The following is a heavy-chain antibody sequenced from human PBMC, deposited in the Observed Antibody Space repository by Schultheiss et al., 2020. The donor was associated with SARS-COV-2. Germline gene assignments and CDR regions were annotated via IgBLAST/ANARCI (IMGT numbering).Heavy chain of an antibody. D-gene: IGHD3-10*01. Sequence: GESLKISCAASGFTVSSNYMSWVRQAPGKGLVWVSRINSDGSSTSYADSVKGRFTISRDNAKNTLYLQMNSLRAEDTAVYYCARAPGDYWGQGTLVTVSS. V-gene: IGHV3-74*01. CDR1: GFTVSSNY. CDR2: INSDGSST. J-gene: IGHJ4*02. CDR3: ARAPGDY.